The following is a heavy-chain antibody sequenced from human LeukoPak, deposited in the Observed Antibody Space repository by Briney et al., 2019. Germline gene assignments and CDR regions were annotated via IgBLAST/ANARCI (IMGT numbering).Heavy chain of an antibody. CDR1: GYSFTSYW. Sequence: GESLKISCKGSGYSFTSYWIGWVRQMPGKGLEWMGIIYPGDSDTRYSPSFQGQVTISADKPISTAYLQWSSLKASDTAMYYCARLVSVYYDSSGYYYDYWGQGTLVTVSS. D-gene: IGHD3-22*01. J-gene: IGHJ4*02. CDR2: IYPGDSDT. V-gene: IGHV5-51*01. CDR3: ARLVSVYYDSSGYYYDY.